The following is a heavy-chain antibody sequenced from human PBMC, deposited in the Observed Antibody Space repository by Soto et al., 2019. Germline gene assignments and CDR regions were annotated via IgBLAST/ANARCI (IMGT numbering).Heavy chain of an antibody. D-gene: IGHD2-21*02. CDR3: ARCDVCYPEVEDALDM. V-gene: IGHV1-69*01. CDR2: IIPMFGTT. J-gene: IGHJ3*02. Sequence: QVQLVQSGAEVQQPGSSVKVSCRTSGGTFNNPALTWLRQAPGQGREWMGGIIPMFGTTYTSQKFKGRVAIPADETTSTLELSSLRAEDTAVYVSARCDVCYPEVEDALDMGGDGTTVLVS. CDR1: GGTFNNPA.